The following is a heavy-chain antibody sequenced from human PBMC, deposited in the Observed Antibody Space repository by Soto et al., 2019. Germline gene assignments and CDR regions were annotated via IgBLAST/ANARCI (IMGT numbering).Heavy chain of an antibody. CDR2: ITGTGGTT. V-gene: IGHV3-23*01. CDR3: AKLSSGFYNHFDY. J-gene: IGHJ4*02. D-gene: IGHD6-19*01. Sequence: EVELLESGGGLVQPGGSLRLSCAASGFTFSGYAMSWVRQAPGKGLECVSTITGTGGTTKYADSVTGRFTISRDRSTKMVYLQMDSLRAEDTAVYYCAKLSSGFYNHFDYWGQGTLVTVSS. CDR1: GFTFSGYA.